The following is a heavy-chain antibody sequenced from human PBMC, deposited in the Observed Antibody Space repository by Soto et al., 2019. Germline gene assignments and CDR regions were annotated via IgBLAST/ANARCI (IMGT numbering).Heavy chain of an antibody. CDR3: AREYVDSSGRYAPDG. D-gene: IGHD3-22*01. CDR1: GYSFTSYG. J-gene: IGHJ4*02. CDR2: ISAYNGYT. Sequence: ASVKVSCKASGYSFTSYGISWVRQAPGQGLEWMGWISAYNGYTNYAQNFQGRVIMTTDTSTSTSYMELGNLTSDDTAVYYCAREYVDSSGRYAPDGWGRGTLVTVSS. V-gene: IGHV1-18*01.